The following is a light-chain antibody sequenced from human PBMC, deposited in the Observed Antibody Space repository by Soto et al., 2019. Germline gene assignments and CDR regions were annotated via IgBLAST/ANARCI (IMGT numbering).Light chain of an antibody. CDR2: EGS. J-gene: IGLJ2*01. CDR3: CSYAGSSAVV. CDR1: SSDVGSYNH. Sequence: QSVLTQPASVSGSPGQSITISCTGTSSDVGSYNHVSWYQQHPGKAPKLMIYEGSKRPSGVSNRVSGAKSGSTASLTISGLQAEDEADYYCCSYAGSSAVVFGGGTKVTVL. V-gene: IGLV2-23*01.